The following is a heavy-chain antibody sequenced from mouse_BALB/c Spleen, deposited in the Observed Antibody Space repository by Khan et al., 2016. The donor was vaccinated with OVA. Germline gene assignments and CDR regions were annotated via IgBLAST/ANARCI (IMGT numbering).Heavy chain of an antibody. CDR3: SRSPYGNFAY. D-gene: IGHD2-1*01. V-gene: IGHV5-9-3*01. CDR2: INSDGDYT. CDR1: GFTFSTYA. J-gene: IGHJ3*01. Sequence: VQLKESGGALVKPGGSLKLSCAASGFTFSTYAMSWVRQTPEMRLEWVATINSDGDYTYYPDSVTGRFTISRDNAKNTLYLQMSSLRSEDTAMYYCSRSPYGNFAYWGQGTLVTVSA.